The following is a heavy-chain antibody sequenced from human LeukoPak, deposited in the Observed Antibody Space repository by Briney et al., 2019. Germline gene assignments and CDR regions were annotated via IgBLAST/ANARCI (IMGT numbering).Heavy chain of an antibody. CDR2: ISVGNGNT. V-gene: IGHV1-3*01. J-gene: IGHJ4*02. Sequence: ASVKVSCKASGYTFTSYAMHRVRQAPGQRLEWMGWISVGNGNTQYSQKFQGRVSITRDTSATTAYMELSSLRSEDTAVYYCARDVTAWSFDYWGQGTLVTVSS. D-gene: IGHD2-21*02. CDR1: GYTFTSYA. CDR3: ARDVTAWSFDY.